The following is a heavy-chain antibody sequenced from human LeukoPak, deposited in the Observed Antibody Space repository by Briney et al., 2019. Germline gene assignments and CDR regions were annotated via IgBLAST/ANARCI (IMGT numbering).Heavy chain of an antibody. Sequence: PGGSLRLSCTASGFTFGDYGMSWVRQAPGKVLEWVGFIRSKAYGATTEYAASVKGRFTISRDDSKNIAYLQMNGLKTEDTAVYYCTRVGPSGGLWGFLDYWGQGALVTVSS. D-gene: IGHD6-19*01. CDR1: GFTFGDYG. CDR3: TRVGPSGGLWGFLDY. CDR2: IRSKAYGATT. J-gene: IGHJ4*02. V-gene: IGHV3-49*04.